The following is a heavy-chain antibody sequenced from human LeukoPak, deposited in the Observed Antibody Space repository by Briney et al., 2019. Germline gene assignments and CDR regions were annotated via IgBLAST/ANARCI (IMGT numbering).Heavy chain of an antibody. V-gene: IGHV3-48*04. CDR1: GFSFSRYW. CDR3: ARDRSVEFDY. J-gene: IGHJ4*02. CDR2: ITTSGNTI. Sequence: GGSLRLSCAASGFSFSRYWMSWVRQAPGKGLEWISFITTSGNTIYYADSVKGRFTISRDNAKNSLFLQMNSLRAEDTAVYYCARDRSVEFDYWGQGTLVTVSS.